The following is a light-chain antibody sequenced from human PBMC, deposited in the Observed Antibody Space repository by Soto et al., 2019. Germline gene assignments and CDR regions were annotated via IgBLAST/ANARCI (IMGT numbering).Light chain of an antibody. V-gene: IGKV3-20*01. J-gene: IGKJ1*01. CDR2: GAS. CDR1: QSVSSSY. Sequence: EIVLTHSPGTLALSPGERATLSGRASQSVSSSYLAWYQQKPGQAPRLLIYGASSRATGIPDRFSGSESGTDFTLTISRLEPEDFAVYYCQQYGSSPGTFGQGTKVDI. CDR3: QQYGSSPGT.